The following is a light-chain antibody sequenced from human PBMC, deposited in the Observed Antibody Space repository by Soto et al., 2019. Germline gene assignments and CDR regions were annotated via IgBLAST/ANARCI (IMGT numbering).Light chain of an antibody. V-gene: IGLV1-40*01. CDR1: SSNIGAGYD. CDR2: DNS. J-gene: IGLJ2*01. Sequence: QSVLTQPPSVSGAPGQRDTISCTGSSSNIGAGYDVHWYKQLPGTAPKLLIYDNSNRPSGVPDRFSGSKSGTSASLAITGLQAEDEADYYCQSYDSSLSGSVFGGGTKLTVL. CDR3: QSYDSSLSGSV.